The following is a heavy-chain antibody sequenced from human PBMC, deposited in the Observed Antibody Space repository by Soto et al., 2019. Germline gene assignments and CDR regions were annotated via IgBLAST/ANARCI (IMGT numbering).Heavy chain of an antibody. CDR2: ISWNSGSI. V-gene: IGHV3-9*01. J-gene: IGHJ3*02. Sequence: EVQLVESGGGLVQPGRSLRLSCAASGFTFDDYAMHWVRHAPGKGMEWVSGISWNSGSIGYADSVKGRFTISRDNAKNSVYLQMNSQRAEDTALYYCAKDSNNHYNSGGAFDIWGQGTMVTVSS. CDR3: AKDSNNHYNSGGAFDI. CDR1: GFTFDDYA. D-gene: IGHD1-1*01.